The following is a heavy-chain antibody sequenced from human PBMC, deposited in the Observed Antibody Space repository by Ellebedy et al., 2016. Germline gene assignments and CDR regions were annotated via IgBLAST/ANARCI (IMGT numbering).Heavy chain of an antibody. V-gene: IGHV1-2*02. D-gene: IGHD1-14*01. CDR3: ARDNEAHHHAFDI. CDR1: GYTFTGYY. J-gene: IGHJ3*02. CDR2: INPITGGT. Sequence: ASVKVSXXASGYTFTGYYMHWVRQAPGQGLEWMGWINPITGGTELAQNLQGRVAMTSDTSITTAYMELNWLRSDDTALYYCARDNEAHHHAFDIWGQGTMVTVSS.